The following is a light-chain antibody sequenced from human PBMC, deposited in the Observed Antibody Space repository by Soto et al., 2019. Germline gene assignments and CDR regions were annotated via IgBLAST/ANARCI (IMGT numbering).Light chain of an antibody. CDR3: QQSYNTPTWT. J-gene: IGKJ1*01. CDR2: AAS. Sequence: DIQMTQFPSSLSASVGNRVTITCRASQSISTNLNWYQQKPGKAPELLIYAASSLQSGVPSRFTGSGSGTDFTLTISSLQPEDSATYYCQQSYNTPTWTFDQGTKVEIK. CDR1: QSISTN. V-gene: IGKV1-39*01.